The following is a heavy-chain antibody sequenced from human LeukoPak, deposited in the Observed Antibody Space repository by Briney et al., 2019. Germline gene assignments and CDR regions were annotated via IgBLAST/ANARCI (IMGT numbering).Heavy chain of an antibody. V-gene: IGHV4-38-2*02. CDR3: ARVVIAAAGTGAFDI. D-gene: IGHD6-13*01. CDR1: GYSISSAYY. CDR2: IYHSGST. J-gene: IGHJ3*02. Sequence: SETLSLTCTVSGYSISSAYYWGWIRQPPGKGLEWIGSIYHSGSTYYNPSLKSRVTISVDTSKNQFSLKLSSVTAADTAVYYCARVVIAAAGTGAFDIWGQGTMVTVSS.